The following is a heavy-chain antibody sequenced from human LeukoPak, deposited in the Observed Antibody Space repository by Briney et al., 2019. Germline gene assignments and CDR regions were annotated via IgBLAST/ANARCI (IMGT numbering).Heavy chain of an antibody. CDR3: ARVDSSGYYSAALDY. CDR1: GFTFSDYY. CDR2: IYYSGST. J-gene: IGHJ4*02. D-gene: IGHD3-22*01. V-gene: IGHV4-30-4*01. Sequence: LRLSCAASGFTFSDYYMSWIRQPPGKGLEWIGYIYYSGSTYHNPSLKSRVTISVDTSKNQFSLKLSSVTAADTAVYYCARVDSSGYYSAALDYWGQGTLVTVSS.